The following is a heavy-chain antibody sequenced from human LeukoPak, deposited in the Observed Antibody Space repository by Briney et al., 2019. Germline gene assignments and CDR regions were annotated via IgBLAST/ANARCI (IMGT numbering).Heavy chain of an antibody. V-gene: IGHV3-30*18. J-gene: IGHJ6*04. CDR3: AKTSSWSLGDV. Sequence: PGRSLRLSCAASGFTFSSYGMHWVRQAPGKGLEWVAVISYDGSNKYYADSVKGRFTISRDNSKNTLYLRMNSLRAEDTAVYYCAKTSSWSLGDVWGKGTTVTVSS. CDR1: GFTFSSYG. D-gene: IGHD6-13*01. CDR2: ISYDGSNK.